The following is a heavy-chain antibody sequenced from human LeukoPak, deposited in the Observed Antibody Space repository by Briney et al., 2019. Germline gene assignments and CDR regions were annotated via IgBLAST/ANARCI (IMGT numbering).Heavy chain of an antibody. CDR1: GFTFSIIG. CDR2: INEGGEDT. D-gene: IGHD6-19*01. J-gene: IGHJ4*02. CDR3: AKSGWLDN. V-gene: IGHV3-23*01. Sequence: PGGSLRPSCAASGFTFSIIGMSWVRQAPGKGLEWVSTINEGGEDTYYANSVKGRFTVSRDNSRNTLYLQMNSLRVEDTAVYYCAKSGWLDNLGQGTLVTVSS.